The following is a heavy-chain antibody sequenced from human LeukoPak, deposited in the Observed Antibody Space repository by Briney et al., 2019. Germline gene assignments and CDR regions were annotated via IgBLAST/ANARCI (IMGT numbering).Heavy chain of an antibody. D-gene: IGHD1-26*01. J-gene: IGHJ4*02. CDR1: GFTFNTYW. Sequence: GGSLRLSCAASGFTFNTYWMAWVRQAPGKGLEWVANIKQDESEKYYVDSVKGRFTISRDNAKNSLYLQMNSLTAGDTAVYYCARDHLGSLDYWGQGILVTVSS. CDR2: IKQDESEK. V-gene: IGHV3-7*01. CDR3: ARDHLGSLDY.